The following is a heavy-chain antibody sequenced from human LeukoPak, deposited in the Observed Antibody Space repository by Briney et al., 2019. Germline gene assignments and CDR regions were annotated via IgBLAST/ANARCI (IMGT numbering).Heavy chain of an antibody. J-gene: IGHJ4*02. CDR3: ARVAAKTVDY. D-gene: IGHD2-15*01. V-gene: IGHV4-39*07. Sequence: PSETLSLTCTVSGGSISSSSYYWGWIRQPPGKGLEWIGNIYYSGSTNYNPSLKSRVTISLDTSKNQFSLRLSSVTAADTAVYYCARVAAKTVDYWGQGTLVTVSS. CDR1: GGSISSSSYY. CDR2: IYYSGST.